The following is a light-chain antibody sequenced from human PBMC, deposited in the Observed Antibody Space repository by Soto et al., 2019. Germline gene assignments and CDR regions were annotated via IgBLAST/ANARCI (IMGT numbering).Light chain of an antibody. CDR2: AAS. CDR3: QQYYSYPIT. V-gene: IGKV1-39*01. Sequence: DIQMTQSPSSLFASVGDRVTITCRASQSISSYLNWYQEKPGKAPKLLIYAASSLQSGVPSRFSGSGSGTDFTLTISCLQSEDFATYYCQQYYSYPITFGQGTRLEIK. J-gene: IGKJ5*01. CDR1: QSISSY.